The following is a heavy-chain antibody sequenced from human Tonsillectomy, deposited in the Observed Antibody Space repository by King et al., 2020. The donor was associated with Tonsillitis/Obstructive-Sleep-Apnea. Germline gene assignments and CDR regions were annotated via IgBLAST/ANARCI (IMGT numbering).Heavy chain of an antibody. Sequence: LQLQESGPGLVKPSETLSLTCTVSGGSISSSSYYWGWIRQPPGKGLEWIGSIYYSGSTDYNPSLKSRVTISVDTSKNQFSLKLCSVTAADTAVYYCAGHGPPEGVLHDFDYWGQGTLVTVSS. CDR2: IYYSGST. CDR1: GGSISSSSYY. D-gene: IGHD1-14*01. CDR3: AGHGPPEGVLHDFDY. V-gene: IGHV4-39*01. J-gene: IGHJ4*02.